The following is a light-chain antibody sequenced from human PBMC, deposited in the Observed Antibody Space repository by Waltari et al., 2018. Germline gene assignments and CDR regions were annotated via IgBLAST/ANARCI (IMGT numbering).Light chain of an antibody. CDR2: KAS. CDR3: QQYHSYSLT. V-gene: IGKV1-5*03. J-gene: IGKJ4*01. Sequence: DIQMTQSPSTLSASVGDRVTITCRASQSISSWLAWYQQKPGKAPKLLIYKASTLESWVPSRFSGSGSGTEFTLTISSLQPDDFATYYCQQYHSYSLTFGGGTKVEIK. CDR1: QSISSW.